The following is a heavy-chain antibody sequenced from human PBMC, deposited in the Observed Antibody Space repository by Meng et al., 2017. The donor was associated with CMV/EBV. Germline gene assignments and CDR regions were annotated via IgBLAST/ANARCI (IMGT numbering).Heavy chain of an antibody. J-gene: IGHJ6*03. CDR3: ARSGPPLWSGESRKEEGREG. CDR2: INSDGSST. V-gene: IGHV3-74*01. Sequence: GGSLRLSCAASGFTFSSYWMHWVRQAPGKGRVWVSRINSDGSSTSYADSVKGRFTSARDNAKNTLYLQMNSLRAEDTAVYYCARSGPPLWSGESRKEEGREGGGKG. D-gene: IGHD3-3*01. CDR1: GFTFSSYW.